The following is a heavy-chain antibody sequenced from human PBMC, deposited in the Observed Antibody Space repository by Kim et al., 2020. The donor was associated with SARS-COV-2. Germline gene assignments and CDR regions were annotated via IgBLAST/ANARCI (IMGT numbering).Heavy chain of an antibody. CDR1: GYTFTNYG. J-gene: IGHJ4*02. D-gene: IGHD6-13*01. V-gene: IGHV1-18*04. CDR3: ARGSSSWTLNFFDY. Sequence: ASVKVSCKASGYTFTNYGITWVRQAPGQGLEWMGWISAYNGNTNYAQNLQVRVTMTTDTSTSTAYMELRGLGSDDTAVYYCARGSSSWTLNFFDYWGQGTLVTVSS. CDR2: ISAYNGNT.